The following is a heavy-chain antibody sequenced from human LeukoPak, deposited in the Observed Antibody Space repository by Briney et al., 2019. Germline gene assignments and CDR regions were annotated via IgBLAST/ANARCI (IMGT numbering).Heavy chain of an antibody. CDR2: IYHSGST. Sequence: SETLSLTCTVSGYSISSGYYWGWIRQPPGKGLEWIGSIYHSGSTYYNPSLKSRVTISVDTSKNQFSLKLSSVTAADTAVYYCARVLDGDYGDPNWFDPWGQGTLVTVSS. CDR3: ARVLDGDYGDPNWFDP. D-gene: IGHD4-17*01. CDR1: GYSISSGYY. J-gene: IGHJ5*02. V-gene: IGHV4-38-2*02.